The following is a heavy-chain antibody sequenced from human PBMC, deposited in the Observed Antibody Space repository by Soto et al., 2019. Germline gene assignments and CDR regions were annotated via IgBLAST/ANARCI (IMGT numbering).Heavy chain of an antibody. V-gene: IGHV1-18*01. Sequence: ASVKVSCKASGYIFTSYHISWVRQAPGQGLEWMGWISAYNGNTNYAQKLQGRVTMTTDTSTSTGYMELSSLRSEDTAVYYCARDLGFGLSDYWGQGTLVTVSS. CDR2: ISAYNGNT. D-gene: IGHD3-10*01. CDR3: ARDLGFGLSDY. CDR1: GYIFTSYH. J-gene: IGHJ4*02.